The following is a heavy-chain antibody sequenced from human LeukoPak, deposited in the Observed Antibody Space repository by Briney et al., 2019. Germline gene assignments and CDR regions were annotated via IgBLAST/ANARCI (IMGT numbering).Heavy chain of an antibody. D-gene: IGHD3-10*01. CDR1: GFPFSSYG. CDR3: TKEGYYGSGSFPDY. CDR2: VSYDGSNK. Sequence: RSLRLSCAASGFPFSSYGMHWVRQTPGKGLEWVAVVSYDGSNKFYADSVKGRFTISRDNSKNTLYLQMNSLRVEDTAVYYCTKEGYYGSGSFPDYWGQGTLVTVSS. V-gene: IGHV3-30*18. J-gene: IGHJ4*02.